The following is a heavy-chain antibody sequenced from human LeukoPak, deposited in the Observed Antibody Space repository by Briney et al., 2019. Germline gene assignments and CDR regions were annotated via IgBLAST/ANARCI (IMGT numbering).Heavy chain of an antibody. J-gene: IGHJ6*02. Sequence: PGRSLRLSCAASGFTFSSYGMHWVRQAPGKGLEWVAVISYDGSNKYYADSVKGRFTISRDNSKNTLYLQMNSLRAEDTAVYYCAKLLPAYNYYAMDVWGQGTTVTVSS. CDR2: ISYDGSNK. D-gene: IGHD2/OR15-2a*01. V-gene: IGHV3-30*18. CDR3: AKLLPAYNYYAMDV. CDR1: GFTFSSYG.